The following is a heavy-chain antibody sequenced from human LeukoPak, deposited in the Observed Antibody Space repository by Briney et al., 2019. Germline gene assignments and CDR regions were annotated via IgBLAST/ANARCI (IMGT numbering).Heavy chain of an antibody. D-gene: IGHD3-3*01. CDR3: TRHSSSGSSWFDP. CDR1: GFTFSGSA. CDR2: IRSKANSYAT. Sequence: GGSLRLSCAASGFTFSGSAMHWVRQASGEGLEWVGRIRSKANSYATAYAASVKGRFTISRDDSKNTAYLQMDSLKTEDTAVYYCTRHSSSGSSWFDPWGQGTLVTVSS. V-gene: IGHV3-73*01. J-gene: IGHJ5*02.